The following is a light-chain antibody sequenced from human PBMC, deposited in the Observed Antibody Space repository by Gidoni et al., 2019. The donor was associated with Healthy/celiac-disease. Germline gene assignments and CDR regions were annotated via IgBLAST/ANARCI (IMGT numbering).Light chain of an antibody. CDR1: QSVSSY. V-gene: IGKV3-11*01. CDR2: DAS. Sequence: EIVLTQSPATLSLSPGERATISCRASQSVSSYLAWYQQKPGQAPRLLIYDASNRATGSPARFSGSGSGTDFTLTISSLEPEDFAVYYCQQRNNWPPITFGQGTRLEIK. J-gene: IGKJ5*01. CDR3: QQRNNWPPIT.